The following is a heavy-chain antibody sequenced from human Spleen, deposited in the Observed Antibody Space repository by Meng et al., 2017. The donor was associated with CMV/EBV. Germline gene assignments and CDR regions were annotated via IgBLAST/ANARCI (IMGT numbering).Heavy chain of an antibody. Sequence: YAIHWVRQAPGQRLEWMGWINAGKGNTRFSEKFQGRVTISRDTSASTANMELSSLRFEDTAVYYCARIERRRILKYCGSDCSTTGYWGQGTLVTVSS. J-gene: IGHJ4*02. CDR1: YA. CDR3: ARIERRRILKYCGSDCSTTGY. CDR2: INAGKGNT. D-gene: IGHD2-21*02. V-gene: IGHV1-3*01.